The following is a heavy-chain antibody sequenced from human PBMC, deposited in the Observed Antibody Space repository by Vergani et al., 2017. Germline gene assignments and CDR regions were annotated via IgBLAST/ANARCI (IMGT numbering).Heavy chain of an antibody. Sequence: QVQLVESGGGVVQPGRSLRLSCAASGFTFNQYGMHWVRQAPGKGPEWVAVTWYDGNNKQYADSVKGRFTISRDNSKSTMYLQMNSLSDEDTGVYYCARDLRLLYNRFDPWGQGTLVTVSS. D-gene: IGHD1-14*01. V-gene: IGHV3-33*01. J-gene: IGHJ5*02. CDR2: TWYDGNNK. CDR1: GFTFNQYG. CDR3: ARDLRLLYNRFDP.